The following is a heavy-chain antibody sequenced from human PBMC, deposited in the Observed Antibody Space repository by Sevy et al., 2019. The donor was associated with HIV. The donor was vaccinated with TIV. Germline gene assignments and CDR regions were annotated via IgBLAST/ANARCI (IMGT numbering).Heavy chain of an antibody. CDR1: GFTFSSYA. CDR3: SKDFPVVAGTVVYYYYGMDV. D-gene: IGHD6-19*01. J-gene: IGHJ6*02. Sequence: GGSLRLSCAASGFTFSSYAMSWVRQAPGKGLEWVSAISDSGGSTYYSDSVKGRFTISRDNSKNTLYLQMNSLRAEDTAVYYWSKDFPVVAGTVVYYYYGMDVWGQGTTVTVSS. V-gene: IGHV3-23*01. CDR2: ISDSGGST.